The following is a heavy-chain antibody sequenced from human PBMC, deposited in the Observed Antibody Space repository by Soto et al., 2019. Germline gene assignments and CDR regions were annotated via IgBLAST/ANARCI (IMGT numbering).Heavy chain of an antibody. CDR2: ISYDGSNK. J-gene: IGHJ4*02. D-gene: IGHD2-15*01. Sequence: QVQLVESGGGVVQPGRSLRLSCAASGFPFSSYGMHWVRQAPGKGLEWVAHISYDGSNKHYTDSVKGRFTISRDNSKNKLYLQMSSMRAEDTAVYYCAGGQYSFDYCGQGTRVSVSS. CDR1: GFPFSSYG. V-gene: IGHV3-30*03. CDR3: AGGQYSFDY.